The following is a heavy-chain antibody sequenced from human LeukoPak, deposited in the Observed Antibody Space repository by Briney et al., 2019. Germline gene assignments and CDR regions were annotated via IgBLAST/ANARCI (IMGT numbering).Heavy chain of an antibody. CDR3: ATTPYGSGSYYLTEYFDY. CDR1: GGSLSGYY. CDR2: INHSGST. V-gene: IGHV4-34*01. J-gene: IGHJ4*02. D-gene: IGHD3-10*01. Sequence: SETLSLTCAVYGGSLSGYYWSWIRQPPGKGLGWIGEINHSGSTNYNPSLKSRVTISVDTSKNQFSLKLSSVTAADTAVYYCATTPYGSGSYYLTEYFDYWGQGTLVTVSS.